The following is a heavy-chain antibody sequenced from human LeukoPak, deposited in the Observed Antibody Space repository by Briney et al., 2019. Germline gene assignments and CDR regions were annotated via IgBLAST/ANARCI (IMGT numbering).Heavy chain of an antibody. J-gene: IGHJ4*02. CDR1: GGSISSGGYS. CDR3: ARGGPYGNDY. D-gene: IGHD3-10*01. V-gene: IGHV4-30-2*05. Sequence: PSQTLSLTCAVSGGSISSGGYSWSWIRQPPGKGLEWIGYIYHSGSTYYNPSLKSRVTISVDTSKNQFSLKLSSVTAADTAVYYCARGGPYGNDYWGQGTLVTVSS. CDR2: IYHSGST.